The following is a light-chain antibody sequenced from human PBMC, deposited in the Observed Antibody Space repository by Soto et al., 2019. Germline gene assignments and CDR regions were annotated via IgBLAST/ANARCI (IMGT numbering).Light chain of an antibody. CDR2: KVS. CDR3: MQGIYWPPYT. V-gene: IGKV2-30*01. J-gene: IGKJ2*01. CDR1: LSLGFRYGITY. Sequence: AVLTQSPLSLPVTVGQPASISCRSSLSLGFRYGITYLSWCHQRPGQSPRRLIYKVSNRDSGVPDRFSGSGSVTDFKLKISRVEAEDVGIYYCMQGIYWPPYTFGQGTKLDLK.